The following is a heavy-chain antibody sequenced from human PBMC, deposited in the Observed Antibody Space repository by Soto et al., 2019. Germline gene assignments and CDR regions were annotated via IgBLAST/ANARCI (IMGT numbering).Heavy chain of an antibody. V-gene: IGHV1-2*04. J-gene: IGHJ4*02. Sequence: QVQLVQSGAEVKKPGASVKVSCKASGYTFTDYYIYWVRQAPGQGLEWMGWINPNNGGTTYAQKFQGWVTMTRDTSISTAYMEMSRLKSDDTAIYYCAKADYSRSYFFDYWGQGTLVTVSS. CDR1: GYTFTDYY. D-gene: IGHD1-26*01. CDR2: INPNNGGT. CDR3: AKADYSRSYFFDY.